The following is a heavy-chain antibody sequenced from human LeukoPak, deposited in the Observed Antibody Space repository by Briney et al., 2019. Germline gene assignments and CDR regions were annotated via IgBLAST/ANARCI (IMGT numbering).Heavy chain of an antibody. Sequence: GGSLRLSCAASGFTFSSYAMSWVRQAPGKGLEWVANIKFDGSDKFYVDSVKGRFTISRDNSKNTLYLQMNSLRAEDTAVYYCAKDEYDFWSGYYTPSGAFDIWGQGTMVTVSS. J-gene: IGHJ3*02. V-gene: IGHV3-7*03. CDR2: IKFDGSDK. CDR3: AKDEYDFWSGYYTPSGAFDI. CDR1: GFTFSSYA. D-gene: IGHD3-3*01.